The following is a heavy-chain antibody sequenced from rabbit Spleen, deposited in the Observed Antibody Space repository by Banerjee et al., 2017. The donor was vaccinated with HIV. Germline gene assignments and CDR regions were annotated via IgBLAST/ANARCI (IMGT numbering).Heavy chain of an antibody. Sequence: EESGGGLVKPGASLKLSCTASGFSFSSSYYMCWVRQAPGKGLEWIGCIYTGSGSIYYTCWEKGRSTINTSSSTTVPLQMTSLTAADAASYCSARWGSATGDDYDLWGPGTLVTVS. D-gene: IGHD6-1*01. CDR1: GFSFSSSYY. CDR3: ARWGSATGDDYDL. J-gene: IGHJ6*01. CDR2: IYTGSGSI. V-gene: IGHV1S40*01.